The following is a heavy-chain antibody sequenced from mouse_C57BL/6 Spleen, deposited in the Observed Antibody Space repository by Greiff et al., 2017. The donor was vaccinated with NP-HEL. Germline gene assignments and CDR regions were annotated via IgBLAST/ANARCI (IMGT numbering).Heavy chain of an antibody. V-gene: IGHV5-4*01. J-gene: IGHJ2*01. D-gene: IGHD1-1*01. CDR3: ARASSSWDY. CDR1: GFTFSSYA. CDR2: ISDGGSYT. Sequence: EVQRVESGGGLVKPGGSLKLSCAASGFTFSSYAMSWVRQTPEKRLEWVATISDGGSYTYYPDNVQGRFTISRDNAKNNLFLQMSHLKSEDTAMYYCARASSSWDYWGQGTTLTVSS.